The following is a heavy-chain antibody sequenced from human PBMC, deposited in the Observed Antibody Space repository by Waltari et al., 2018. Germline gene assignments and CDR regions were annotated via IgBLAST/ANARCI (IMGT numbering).Heavy chain of an antibody. CDR3: WGITFGGVIATDDAFDI. V-gene: IGHV4-39*01. J-gene: IGHJ3*02. D-gene: IGHD3-16*02. CDR1: GCSISSSSYY. CDR2: IYYSGST. Sequence: QLQLQESGPGLVKPSETLSLTCTVSGCSISSSSYYWGWIRQPPGKGLEWIGSIYYSGSTYYNPSLKSRVTISVDTSKNQFSLKLSFVTAADTAVYYGWGITFGGVIATDDAFDIWGQGTMVTVSS.